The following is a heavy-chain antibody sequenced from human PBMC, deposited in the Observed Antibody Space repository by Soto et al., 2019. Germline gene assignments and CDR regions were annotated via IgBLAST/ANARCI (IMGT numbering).Heavy chain of an antibody. CDR3: ASGHSNWFDP. CDR2: INHSGST. Sequence: QVQLQQWGAGLLKPSETLSLTCAVYGGSFSGYYWSWIRQPPGKGLEWIGEINHSGSTNYNPSLKSRVTISVDTSKNQFSLKLSSVTAADTAVYYCASGHSNWFDPWGQGTLVTVSS. CDR1: GGSFSGYY. J-gene: IGHJ5*02. V-gene: IGHV4-34*01.